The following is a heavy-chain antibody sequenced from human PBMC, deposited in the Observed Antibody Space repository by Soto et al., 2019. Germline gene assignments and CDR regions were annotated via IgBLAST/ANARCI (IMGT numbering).Heavy chain of an antibody. Sequence: GASVKVSCKVSGYTLNELSMHWVRQAPGKGLEWMGWISPDSGDTKDAQKFQGRVTRTRDTSTATAYMELSRLRSDDTAVYYCAIGYGSNGLCYLDYYGIDDWGQGTTVTVSS. CDR2: ISPDSGDT. CDR1: GYTLNELS. V-gene: IGHV1-2*02. CDR3: AIGYGSNGLCYLDYYGIDD. D-gene: IGHD2-8*01. J-gene: IGHJ6*02.